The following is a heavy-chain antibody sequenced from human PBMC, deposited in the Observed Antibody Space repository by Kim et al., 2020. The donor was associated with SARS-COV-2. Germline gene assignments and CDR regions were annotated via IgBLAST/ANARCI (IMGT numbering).Heavy chain of an antibody. Sequence: GGSLRLSCAGSGFFFSNYYMSWVRQAPGKGLEWVSYISSSGFTTHYADSVKGRFTISRDNAKNSLYLQMNSLRAEDTALYYCARVGSIVAAGTFYYYGQG. CDR1: GFFFSNYY. V-gene: IGHV3-11*01. J-gene: IGHJ4*02. CDR3: ARVGSIVAAGTFYY. CDR2: ISSSGFTT. D-gene: IGHD6-13*01.